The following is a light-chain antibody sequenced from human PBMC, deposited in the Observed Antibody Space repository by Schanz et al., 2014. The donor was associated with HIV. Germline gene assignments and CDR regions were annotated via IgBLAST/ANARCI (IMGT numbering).Light chain of an antibody. CDR1: QSISSW. V-gene: IGKV1-5*03. Sequence: DIQMTQSPSTLSASVGDRVTLTCRASQSISSWLAWYQQKPGKAPKLLIYKASSLESGVPSRFSGSGSGTEFTLTISSLQPEDFATYYCQQYNNYPLTFGLGTKVAIK. J-gene: IGKJ1*01. CDR2: KAS. CDR3: QQYNNYPLT.